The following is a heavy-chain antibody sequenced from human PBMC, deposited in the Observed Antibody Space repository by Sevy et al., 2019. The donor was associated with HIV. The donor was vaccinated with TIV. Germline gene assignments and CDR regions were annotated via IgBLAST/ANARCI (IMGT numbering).Heavy chain of an antibody. CDR1: GGSISDINW. V-gene: IGHV4-4*02. J-gene: IGHJ6*02. CDR2: ICHNGST. D-gene: IGHD3-10*01. CDR3: ARDLRYGSGSFGMDV. Sequence: SETLSLTCAVSGGSISDINWWSWVRQAPGKGLEWIGEICHNGSTNYNPSLKTRVTISVDKSNSQYSLKLTSVTAADTAVYYCARDLRYGSGSFGMDVWGQGTTVTVSS.